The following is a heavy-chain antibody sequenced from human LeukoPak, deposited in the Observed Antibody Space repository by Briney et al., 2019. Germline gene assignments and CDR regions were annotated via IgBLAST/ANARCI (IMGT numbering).Heavy chain of an antibody. CDR2: IYWDDDK. V-gene: IGHV2-5*02. CDR3: RHIHYYDSSGGAFDI. J-gene: IGHJ3*02. Sequence: ESGPTLVNPTHTLTLTSTFSGFSLSTSGVGVGWIRQPPGKALEWLALIYWDDDKRYSPSLKSRLTITKDTSKNQVVLAMTNIIPVDATTYYCRHIHYYDSSGGAFDIWGQGTRVTVSS. D-gene: IGHD3-22*01. CDR1: GFSLSTSGVG.